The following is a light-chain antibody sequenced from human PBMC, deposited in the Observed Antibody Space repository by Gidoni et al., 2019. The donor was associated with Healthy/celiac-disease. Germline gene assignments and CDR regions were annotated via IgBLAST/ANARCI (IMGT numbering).Light chain of an antibody. CDR2: EVS. J-gene: IGLJ1*01. V-gene: IGLV2-14*01. Sequence: QSALTQPASVSGSPGQSLTISCTGTSRDVGGDNYVPWYQQHPGKAPKLMIYEVSNRPSGVSTRFSGSKSGNTASLTISGLQAEDEADYYCSSYTSSSPYVFGTGTKVTVL. CDR1: SRDVGGDNY. CDR3: SSYTSSSPYV.